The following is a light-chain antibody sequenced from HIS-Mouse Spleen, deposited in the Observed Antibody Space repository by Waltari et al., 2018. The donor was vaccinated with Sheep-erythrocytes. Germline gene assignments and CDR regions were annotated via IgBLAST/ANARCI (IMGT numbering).Light chain of an antibody. CDR1: QSVSRN. J-gene: IGKJ2*01. CDR2: GAS. V-gene: IGKV3-15*01. Sequence: IVMTQSPATLSVSPGERATLSCRASQSVSRNLAWYQQKPGQAPRLLIYGASTRATGIPARFSGSGSGTEFTLTISSLQSEDFAVYYCQQYNNWPYTFGQGTKLEIK. CDR3: QQYNNWPYT.